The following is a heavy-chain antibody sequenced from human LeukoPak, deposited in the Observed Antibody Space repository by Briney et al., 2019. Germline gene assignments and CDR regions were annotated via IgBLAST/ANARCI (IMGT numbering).Heavy chain of an antibody. CDR2: IYSSGST. Sequence: SETLSLTCTVSGGSISSYYWSWIRQPPGKGLEWIGYIYSSGSTKYNPSLMRRVTISVDTSKNQFSLKLSSVTAADTAVYYCARDLVGSIDYWGQGTLVTVSS. J-gene: IGHJ4*02. CDR3: ARDLVGSIDY. CDR1: GGSISSYY. V-gene: IGHV4-59*01. D-gene: IGHD2-15*01.